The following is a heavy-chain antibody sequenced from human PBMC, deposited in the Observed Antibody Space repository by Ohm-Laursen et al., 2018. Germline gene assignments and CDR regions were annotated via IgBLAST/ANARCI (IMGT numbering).Heavy chain of an antibody. V-gene: IGHV3-30*18. J-gene: IGHJ4*02. Sequence: SLRLSCSASGFTFSSYATHWVRQAPGKGLEWVAIISRDGSTKYYGDSVKGRFTISRDDSKNTLFLQMSALRAEDTALYYCAKENPSYFYDYWGQGTLVTVSS. CDR3: AKENPSYFYDY. CDR1: GFTFSSYA. CDR2: ISRDGSTK. D-gene: IGHD3-10*01.